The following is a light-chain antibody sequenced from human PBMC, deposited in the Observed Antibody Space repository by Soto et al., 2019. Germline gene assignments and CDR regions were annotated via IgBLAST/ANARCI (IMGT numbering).Light chain of an antibody. CDR2: GAS. V-gene: IGKV3-20*01. CDR1: QTVNNNY. Sequence: EIVLTQSPGTLSLSPGERATLSCRASQTVNNNYLAWYQQIPGQAPRLLTSGASGRATGTPDRFSGSASGTDFTLTISSLQSEDFAVYYCQQYDNWPPWTFGQGTKVDIK. J-gene: IGKJ1*01. CDR3: QQYDNWPPWT.